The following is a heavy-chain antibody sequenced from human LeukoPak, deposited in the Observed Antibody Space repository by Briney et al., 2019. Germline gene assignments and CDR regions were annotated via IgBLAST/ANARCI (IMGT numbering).Heavy chain of an antibody. CDR2: INHSGST. D-gene: IGHD3-22*01. Sequence: PSETLSLTCAVYGGSFSGYYWSWIRQPPGKGLEWIGEINHSGSTYYNPSLKSRVTISVDSSKNQFSLKLTSVTAADTAVYYCATLGEYYDSSGYYYSWGQGTLVTVSS. V-gene: IGHV4-34*01. J-gene: IGHJ4*02. CDR1: GGSFSGYY. CDR3: ATLGEYYDSSGYYYS.